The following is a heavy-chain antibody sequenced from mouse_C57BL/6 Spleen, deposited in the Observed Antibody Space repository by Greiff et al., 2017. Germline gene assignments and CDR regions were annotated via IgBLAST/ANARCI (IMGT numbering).Heavy chain of an antibody. J-gene: IGHJ2*01. Sequence: VQLQQSGPELVKPGASVKISCKASGYTFTDYYMNWVKQSHGKSLEWIGDINPNNGGTSYNQKFKGKATLTVDKSSSTAYMELRSLTSEDSAVYYCARSEYSNYFDYWGQGTTLTVSS. CDR2: INPNNGGT. V-gene: IGHV1-26*01. CDR3: ARSEYSNYFDY. D-gene: IGHD2-5*01. CDR1: GYTFTDYY.